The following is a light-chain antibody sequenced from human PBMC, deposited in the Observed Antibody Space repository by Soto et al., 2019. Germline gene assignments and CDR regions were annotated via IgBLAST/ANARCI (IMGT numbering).Light chain of an antibody. Sequence: EIVLTQSPATLSLSPGERAALSCRASQSVSRYLAWYQQKPGQAPRLLIYDASQRAPGIPARFTGSGSGTDFTLTISSLEPEDFAVYFCQQRSVWPPTFGGGTKVEI. CDR3: QQRSVWPPT. CDR1: QSVSRY. V-gene: IGKV3-11*01. J-gene: IGKJ4*01. CDR2: DAS.